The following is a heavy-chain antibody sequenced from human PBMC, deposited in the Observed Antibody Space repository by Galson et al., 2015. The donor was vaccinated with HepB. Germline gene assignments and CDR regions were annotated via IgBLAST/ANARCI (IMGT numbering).Heavy chain of an antibody. CDR3: TRGGVFQKEDDY. CDR2: LSGDSTYI. CDR1: GFTFSTYS. Sequence: SLRLSCAASGFTFSTYSMNWVRQAPGKGLEWVSSLSGDSTYIYHAGSVKGRFTISRDNAKKSLYLQMNRLRADDTAVYYCTRGGVFQKEDDYWGQGTLVTVSS. D-gene: IGHD3-16*01. J-gene: IGHJ4*02. V-gene: IGHV3-21*01.